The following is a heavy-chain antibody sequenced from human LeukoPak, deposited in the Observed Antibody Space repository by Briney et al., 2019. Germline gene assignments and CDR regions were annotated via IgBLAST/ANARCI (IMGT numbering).Heavy chain of an antibody. Sequence: PGGSLRLSCAASGFTFSSYSMNWVRQAPGKGLEWVSYISSSSSTIYYADSVKGRFTISRDNAKNSLYLQMNSLRAEDTAVYYCAGLAYCGGDCSSFDYWGQGTLVTVSS. CDR1: GFTFSSYS. J-gene: IGHJ4*02. V-gene: IGHV3-48*01. D-gene: IGHD2-21*02. CDR3: AGLAYCGGDCSSFDY. CDR2: ISSSSSTI.